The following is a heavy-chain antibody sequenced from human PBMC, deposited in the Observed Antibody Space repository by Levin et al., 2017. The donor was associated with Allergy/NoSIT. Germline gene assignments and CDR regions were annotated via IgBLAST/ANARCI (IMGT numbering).Heavy chain of an antibody. CDR1: GFTFSSYG. V-gene: IGHV3-33*01. J-gene: IGHJ3*02. CDR3: ASGQRSWIQLWVPAPDDAFDI. Sequence: LSLTCAASGFTFSSYGMHWVRQAPGKGLEWVAVIWYDGSNKYYADSVKGRFTISRDNSKNTLYLQMNSLRAEDTAVYYCASGQRSWIQLWVPAPDDAFDIWGQGTMVTVSS. D-gene: IGHD5-18*01. CDR2: IWYDGSNK.